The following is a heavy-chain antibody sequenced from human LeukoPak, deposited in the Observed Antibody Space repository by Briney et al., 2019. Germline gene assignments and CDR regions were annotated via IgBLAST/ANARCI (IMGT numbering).Heavy chain of an antibody. CDR3: FDC. J-gene: IGHJ4*02. Sequence: QSGGSLRLSCAASGFTLSRYDTYWVRHPTGKGLEWVSAISSTGDTYYPGSVKGRFTISRENAKNSLHLQMDSLGAGDTEGHYYFDCWGQGTLVTVSS. CDR2: ISSTGDT. V-gene: IGHV3-13*01. CDR1: GFTLSRYD.